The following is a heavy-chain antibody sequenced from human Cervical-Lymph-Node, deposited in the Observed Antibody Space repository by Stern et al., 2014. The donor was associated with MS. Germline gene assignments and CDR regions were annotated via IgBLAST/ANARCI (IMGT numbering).Heavy chain of an antibody. V-gene: IGHV3-74*02. CDR2: INGDGTVS. J-gene: IGHJ4*02. CDR3: ASAYRAS. Sequence: QLVESGGGIVQPGGSLMISCVASGFNFRTYWMHWVRQGPGKGLEWVSRINGDGTVSTYADSVRGRFTISRNNANNTMSLQLDNLRVEDTAIYYCASAYRASWGQGTLVAVST. CDR1: GFNFRTYW. D-gene: IGHD1-1*01.